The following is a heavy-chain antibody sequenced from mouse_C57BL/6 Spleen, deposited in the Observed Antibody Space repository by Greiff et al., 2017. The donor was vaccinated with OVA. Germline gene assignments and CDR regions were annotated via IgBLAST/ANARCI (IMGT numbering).Heavy chain of an antibody. J-gene: IGHJ2*01. V-gene: IGHV5-17*01. CDR3: ARGSYLYYFDY. D-gene: IGHD1-1*01. CDR1: GFTFSDYG. Sequence: EVKLQESGGGLVKPGGSLKLSCAASGFTFSDYGMHWVRQAPEKGLEWVAYISSGSSTIYYADTVKGRFTISRDNAKNTLFLQMTSLRSEDTAMYYCARGSYLYYFDYWGQGTTLTVSS. CDR2: ISSGSSTI.